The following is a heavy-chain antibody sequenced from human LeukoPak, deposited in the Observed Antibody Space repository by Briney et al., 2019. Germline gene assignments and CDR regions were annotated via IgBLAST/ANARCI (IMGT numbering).Heavy chain of an antibody. Sequence: ASVKVSCKASGGTFSSYAISWVRQAPGQGLEWMGWINPNGGGTNYAQKSQGRVTMTRDTSISTAYMELSRLRSDDTALYYCARERYYSSGNYNNRIDYWGQGTLVTVSS. CDR2: INPNGGGT. V-gene: IGHV1-2*02. CDR1: GGTFSSYA. CDR3: ARERYYSSGNYNNRIDY. J-gene: IGHJ4*02. D-gene: IGHD3-10*01.